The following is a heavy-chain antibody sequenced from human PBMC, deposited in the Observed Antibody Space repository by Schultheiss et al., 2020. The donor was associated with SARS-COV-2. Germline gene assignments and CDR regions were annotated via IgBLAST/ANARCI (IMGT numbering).Heavy chain of an antibody. CDR3: AKDLQLSASNRRYYYGMDA. V-gene: IGHV3-23*01. J-gene: IGHJ6*02. Sequence: GGSLRLSCAASGFIFSSYALYWVRQAPGKGLEWVSTISGSGDNTYYADSVKGRFTISRDSSKNTLYLQMNSLRAEDTAIYYCAKDLQLSASNRRYYYGMDAWGQGTTVTVSS. D-gene: IGHD1-1*01. CDR2: ISGSGDNT. CDR1: GFIFSSYA.